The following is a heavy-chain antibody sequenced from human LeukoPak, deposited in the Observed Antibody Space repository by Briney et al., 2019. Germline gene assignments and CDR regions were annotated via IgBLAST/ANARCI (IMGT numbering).Heavy chain of an antibody. CDR2: ISYDGSNK. V-gene: IGHV3-30*14. CDR1: GFTFSSYA. CDR3: ARGEWFHPFDY. Sequence: PGGSLRLSCAASGFTFSSYAMHWVRQAPGKGLEWVAVISYDGSNKYYADSVKGRFTISRDNSKNTLYLQMGSLRAEDMAVYYCARGEWFHPFDYWGQGTLVTVSS. D-gene: IGHD3-3*01. J-gene: IGHJ4*02.